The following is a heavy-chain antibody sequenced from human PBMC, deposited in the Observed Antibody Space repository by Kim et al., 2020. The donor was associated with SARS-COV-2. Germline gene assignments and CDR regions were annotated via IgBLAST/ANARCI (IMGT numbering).Heavy chain of an antibody. J-gene: IGHJ4*02. CDR2: K. Sequence: KNYGESVKGRVNISRDNSKSTLYLQLNSLRAEDTAVYYCAKEGYGDPSCDSWGQGTLVSVSS. D-gene: IGHD4-17*01. V-gene: IGHV3-33*06. CDR3: AKEGYGDPSCDS.